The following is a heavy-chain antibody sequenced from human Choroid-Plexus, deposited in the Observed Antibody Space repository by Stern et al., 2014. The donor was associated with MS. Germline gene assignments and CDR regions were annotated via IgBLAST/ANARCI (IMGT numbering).Heavy chain of an antibody. V-gene: IGHV3-30*18. D-gene: IGHD2/OR15-2a*01. CDR1: GFTFXSCA. J-gene: IGHJ5*02. CDR2: VSYDGSNK. CDR3: AKDRQYLTYFFDH. Sequence: VQLVESGGGVVQPGRPLRLSCVASGFTFXSCAMHWVXQAPGKGLEWVAGVSYDGSNKYYADSVKGRFTISRDNSQNTLYMQMSSLRPEDTAVYYCAKDRQYLTYFFDHWGQGSLVTVSS.